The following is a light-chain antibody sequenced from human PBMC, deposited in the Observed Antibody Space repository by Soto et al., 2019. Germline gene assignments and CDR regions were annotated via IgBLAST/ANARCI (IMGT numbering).Light chain of an antibody. CDR1: QSVSIL. J-gene: IGKJ1*01. CDR2: GAS. Sequence: EIVLTQSPGTLSLSPGERATLSCRASQSVSILLAWYQQKPGQAPRLVIYGASRATDIPDRFSGTGSGTDFTLTISRLEPEDFAVYYCQQYGSSAWTFGQGTKVDI. V-gene: IGKV3-20*01. CDR3: QQYGSSAWT.